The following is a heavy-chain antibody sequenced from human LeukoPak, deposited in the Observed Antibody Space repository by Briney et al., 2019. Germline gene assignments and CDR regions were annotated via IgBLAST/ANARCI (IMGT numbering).Heavy chain of an antibody. V-gene: IGHV1-46*01. CDR1: GYPFTSYY. J-gene: IGHJ4*02. CDR2: INIPSGGST. D-gene: IGHD3-22*01. Sequence: ASAKVSCKASGYPFTSYYIHWVRQAPGQGLEWVGIINIPSGGSTSYGQKFQGRVTMTRDTSTSTVYMELSSLRSEDTAVYYCARDYYDSSGYYIACDYWGQGTLVTVSS. CDR3: ARDYYDSSGYYIACDY.